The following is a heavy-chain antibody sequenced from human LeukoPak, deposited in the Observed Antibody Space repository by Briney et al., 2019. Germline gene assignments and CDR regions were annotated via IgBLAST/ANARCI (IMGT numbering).Heavy chain of an antibody. CDR1: GYTFTDYY. Sequence: ASVKVSCKASGYTFTDYYMHWVRQVPGQGLEWMGWINPHSGGTNCAEKFQGRVTMTRDTSITTAYMELSSLRSDDTAMYYCATLRRSGWYIGDWGQGTLVTVSS. V-gene: IGHV1-2*02. CDR3: ATLRRSGWYIGD. J-gene: IGHJ4*02. D-gene: IGHD6-19*01. CDR2: INPHSGGT.